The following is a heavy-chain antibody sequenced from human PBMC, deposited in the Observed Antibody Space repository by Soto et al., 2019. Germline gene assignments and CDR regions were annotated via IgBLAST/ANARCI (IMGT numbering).Heavy chain of an antibody. CDR3: ARGLECRGYCLDKPTWFAH. CDR2: IIPIFGTP. Sequence: SVKVSCKASVGTFSTYTFSWVRQAPGQGLEWMGRIIPIFGTPYYAQKFQGRVTITADKSTSTVYMELSSLRSDDTAVYFCARGLECRGYCLDKPTWFAHSGQGTLATVSS. J-gene: IGHJ5*02. V-gene: IGHV1-69*06. D-gene: IGHD2-15*01. CDR1: VGTFSTYT.